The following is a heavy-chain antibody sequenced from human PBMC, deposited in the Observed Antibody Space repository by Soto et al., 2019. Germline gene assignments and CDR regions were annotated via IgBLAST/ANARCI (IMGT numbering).Heavy chain of an antibody. J-gene: IGHJ5*02. CDR2: INPNSGGT. CDR3: ARASSHYDFWRGYHNWFDP. Sequence: ASVKVSCKASGYTFTVYYMHGVEQAPLQGRDGMGWINPNSGGTNYAQKFQGRVTMTRDTSISTAYMELSRLRSDDTAVYYCARASSHYDFWRGYHNWFDPWGQGTLVTVSS. D-gene: IGHD3-3*01. V-gene: IGHV1-2*02. CDR1: GYTFTVYY.